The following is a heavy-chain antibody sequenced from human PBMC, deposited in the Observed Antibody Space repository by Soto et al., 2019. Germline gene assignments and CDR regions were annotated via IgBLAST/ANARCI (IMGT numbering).Heavy chain of an antibody. CDR2: ISNTGTTI. V-gene: IGHV3-11*01. CDR3: ARDHCSRSNCYTRWYFEL. Sequence: QVQLVESGGGLVKPGGSLRLSCTASGFTFNDYYMNWFRQAPGKGLEWISYISNTGTTIYYADSVKGRFTISRDTSKNSLFLPMNSLRGEDTALYYCARDHCSRSNCYTRWYFELWGRGTLVTVSS. CDR1: GFTFNDYY. J-gene: IGHJ2*01. D-gene: IGHD2-2*02.